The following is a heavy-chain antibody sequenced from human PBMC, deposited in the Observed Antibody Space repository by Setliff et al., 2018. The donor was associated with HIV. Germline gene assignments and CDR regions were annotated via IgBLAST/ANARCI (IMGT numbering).Heavy chain of an antibody. CDR2: IYYSGST. Sequence: SETLSLTCTVSGGSISSSSYYWGWIRQPPGKGLEWIGSIYYSGSTYYNPSLKTRVTISVDTSKNQFSLRLTSVTAADTAVYYCAGQDIGAVPALGAFDIWGQGTGSPSPQ. V-gene: IGHV4-39*01. J-gene: IGHJ3*02. CDR3: AGQDIGAVPALGAFDI. D-gene: IGHD2-2*01. CDR1: GGSISSSSYY.